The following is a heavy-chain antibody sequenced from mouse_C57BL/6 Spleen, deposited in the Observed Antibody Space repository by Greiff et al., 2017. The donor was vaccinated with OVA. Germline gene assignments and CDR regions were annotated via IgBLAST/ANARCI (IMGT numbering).Heavy chain of an antibody. CDR3: ARSSIYDGYYDFDY. CDR1: GYTFTSYW. J-gene: IGHJ2*01. V-gene: IGHV1-7*01. D-gene: IGHD2-3*01. Sequence: QVQLKESGAELAKPGASVKLSCKASGYTFTSYWMHWVKQRPGQGLEWIGYINPSSGYTKYNQKFKDKATLTADKSSNTAYMQLSSLTYEDSAVYYCARSSIYDGYYDFDYWGQGTTLTVSS. CDR2: INPSSGYT.